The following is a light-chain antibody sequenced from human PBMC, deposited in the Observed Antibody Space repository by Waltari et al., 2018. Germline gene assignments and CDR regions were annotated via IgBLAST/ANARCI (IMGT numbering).Light chain of an antibody. J-gene: IGLJ1*01. CDR1: SRSVGSYNF. V-gene: IGLV2-23*02. CDR3: CSYAGSSTYV. Sequence: QSALTQPASVSGSPGQSITISCTGTSRSVGSYNFVSWYQRHPGRVPKLLIYEVDKRPSGVSNRFSGSKSGNTASLTISGLQAEDEADYYCCSYAGSSTYVFGSGTEVTVL. CDR2: EVD.